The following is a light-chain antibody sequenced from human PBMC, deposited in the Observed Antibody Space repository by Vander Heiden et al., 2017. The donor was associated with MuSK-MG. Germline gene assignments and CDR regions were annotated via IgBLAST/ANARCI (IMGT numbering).Light chain of an antibody. CDR3: AAWDDSLNALI. V-gene: IGLV1-44*01. CDR2: SSN. Sequence: QSVLTQPPSTSAPPGQRVITSSSGRRLNIGCNPGHWYQQYPGTAPKLLIYSSNQRPSGVPDRFSGSKSGTSASLAISGLQSDDEAEYFCAAWDDSLNALIFGGGTNLTAL. CDR1: RLNIGCNP. J-gene: IGLJ2*01.